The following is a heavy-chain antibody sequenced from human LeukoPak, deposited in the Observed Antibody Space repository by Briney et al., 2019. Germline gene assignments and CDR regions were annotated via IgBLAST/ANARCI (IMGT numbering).Heavy chain of an antibody. Sequence: KPSETLSLTCAVYGGSFSGYYWSWIRQPPGKGLEWIGEINHSGSTNYNPSLKSRVTISVDTSKNQFSLKLSSVTAADTAVYYCARGEAFIAAAGTLYHFDYWGQGTLVTVSS. CDR3: ARGEAFIAAAGTLYHFDY. D-gene: IGHD6-13*01. V-gene: IGHV4-34*01. J-gene: IGHJ4*02. CDR1: GGSFSGYY. CDR2: INHSGST.